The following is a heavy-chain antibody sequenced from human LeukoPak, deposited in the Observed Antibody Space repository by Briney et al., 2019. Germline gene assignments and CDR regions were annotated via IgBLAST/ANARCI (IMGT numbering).Heavy chain of an antibody. Sequence: GGPLSLSCAASGFHFSDYYMGWIRQPPGKALEWVSYISTSGSGTNHPDSVKGRFTISRDNAKKSLYLQVKRLRAEDTAVYYCARALNDAFDIWGQGTMVTVSS. CDR1: GFHFSDYY. CDR3: ARALNDAFDI. J-gene: IGHJ3*02. V-gene: IGHV3-11*04. CDR2: ISTSGSGT.